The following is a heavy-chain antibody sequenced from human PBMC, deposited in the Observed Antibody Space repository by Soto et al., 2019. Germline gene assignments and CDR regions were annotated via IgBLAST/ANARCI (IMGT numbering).Heavy chain of an antibody. Sequence: LRLSCAASGFTFSSYVLHWVRQPPGKGLEWVAIISYDGSNKYYADSVKGRFSISRDNSKNTLYLQMNSLRGEDTAVYYCARSPTASNWFDPWGQGTLVTVSS. D-gene: IGHD4-4*01. CDR2: ISYDGSNK. CDR1: GFTFSSYV. CDR3: ARSPTASNWFDP. V-gene: IGHV3-30-3*01. J-gene: IGHJ5*02.